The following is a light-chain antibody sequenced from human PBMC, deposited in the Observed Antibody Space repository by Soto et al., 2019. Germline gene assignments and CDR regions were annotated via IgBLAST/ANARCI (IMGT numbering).Light chain of an antibody. J-gene: IGKJ1*01. CDR1: KSVGGD. CDR2: GAS. CDR3: QQYGSSPPWT. Sequence: DIVLTQSPATLSLTPGQGASLSCRASKSVGGDLAWYQQKPGQAPRLLIYGASSRATGIPDRFSGSGSGTDFTLTISRLEPEDFAVYYCQQYGSSPPWTFGQGTKVDIK. V-gene: IGKV3-20*01.